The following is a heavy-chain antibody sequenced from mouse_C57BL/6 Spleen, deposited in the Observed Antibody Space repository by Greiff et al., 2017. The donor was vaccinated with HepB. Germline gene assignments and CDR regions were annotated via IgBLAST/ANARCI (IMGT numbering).Heavy chain of an antibody. J-gene: IGHJ2*01. V-gene: IGHV1-18*01. CDR1: GYTFTDYN. CDR3: ARYHYGSSSFDY. Sequence: SGPELVKPGASVKIPCKASGYTFTDYNMDWVKQSHGKSLEWIGDINPNNGGTIYNQKFKGKATLTVDKSSSTAYMELRSLTSEDTAVYYCARYHYGSSSFDYWGQGTTLTVSS. D-gene: IGHD1-1*01. CDR2: INPNNGGT.